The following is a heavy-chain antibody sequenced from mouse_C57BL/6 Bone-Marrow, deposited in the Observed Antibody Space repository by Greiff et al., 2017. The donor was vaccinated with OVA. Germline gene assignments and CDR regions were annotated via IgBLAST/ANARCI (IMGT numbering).Heavy chain of an antibody. Sequence: VQLQQSGPELVKPGASVKISFKASGYAFSSSWMNWVKQRPGKGLEWIGRIYPGDGDTNYNGKFKGKATLTADKSSSTAYMQLSSLTSEDSAVYFCARGYYYGSSYDVWGTGTTVTVSS. V-gene: IGHV1-82*01. CDR3: ARGYYYGSSYDV. J-gene: IGHJ1*03. CDR2: IYPGDGDT. D-gene: IGHD1-1*01. CDR1: GYAFSSSW.